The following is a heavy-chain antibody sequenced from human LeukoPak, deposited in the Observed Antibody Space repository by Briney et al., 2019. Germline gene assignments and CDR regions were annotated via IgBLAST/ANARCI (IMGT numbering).Heavy chain of an antibody. CDR3: AKGGIGDYYYDSSGYYAFDY. Sequence: GRSLRLSSAASGFTFDDYAMHWVRQAPGKGLEWVSGISWNSGSIGYADSVKGRFTISRDNAKNSLYLQMNSLRAEDTALYYCAKGGIGDYYYDSSGYYAFDYWGQGTLVTVSS. CDR2: ISWNSGSI. CDR1: GFTFDDYA. J-gene: IGHJ4*02. V-gene: IGHV3-9*01. D-gene: IGHD3-22*01.